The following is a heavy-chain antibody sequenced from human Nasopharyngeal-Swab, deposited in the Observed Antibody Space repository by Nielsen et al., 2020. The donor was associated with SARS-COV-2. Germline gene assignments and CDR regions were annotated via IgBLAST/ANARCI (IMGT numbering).Heavy chain of an antibody. V-gene: IGHV4-39*01. D-gene: IGHD5-12*01. Sequence: SETLSLTCTVSGGSIGSSSYYWGWIRPPPGKRLEWIGSIYYSGSTYYNPSLKSRVTISVDTSKNQFSLKLSSVTAADTAVYYCARHRRGGIVATPWYFDLWGRGTLVTVSS. CDR1: GGSIGSSSYY. CDR2: IYYSGST. J-gene: IGHJ2*01. CDR3: ARHRRGGIVATPWYFDL.